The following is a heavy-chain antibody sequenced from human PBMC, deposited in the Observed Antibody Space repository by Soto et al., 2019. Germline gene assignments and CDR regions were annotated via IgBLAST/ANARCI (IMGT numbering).Heavy chain of an antibody. V-gene: IGHV4-4*02. Sequence: SETLSLTCAVSGGSIRSTNWWSWVRQPPGKGLEWIGEIDHSGSTNYYPSLKSRVTMSVDKSKNQFSLKLSSVTAADTAVYYCARGGDYYYYMDVWGKGTTVTVSS. CDR3: ARGGDYYYYMDV. CDR2: IDHSGST. D-gene: IGHD3-16*01. J-gene: IGHJ6*03. CDR1: GGSIRSTNW.